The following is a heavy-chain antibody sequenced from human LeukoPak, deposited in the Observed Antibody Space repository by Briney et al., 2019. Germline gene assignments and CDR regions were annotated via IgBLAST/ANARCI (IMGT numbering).Heavy chain of an antibody. J-gene: IGHJ4*02. Sequence: SVKVSCKSSGGTFSSYAISWVRQAPGPGLEWMGGIIPIFGTANYAQKFQGRVTMTRDTSTSTVYMELSSLRSEDTAVYYCARGSYYLIFDYWGQGTLVTVSS. D-gene: IGHD1-26*01. CDR2: IIPIFGTA. V-gene: IGHV1-69*05. CDR1: GGTFSSYA. CDR3: ARGSYYLIFDY.